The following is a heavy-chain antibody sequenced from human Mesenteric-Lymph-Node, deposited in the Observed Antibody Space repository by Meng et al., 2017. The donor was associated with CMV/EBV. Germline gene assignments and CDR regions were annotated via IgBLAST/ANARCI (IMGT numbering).Heavy chain of an antibody. V-gene: IGHV5-51*01. CDR2: IYPGDSDT. Sequence: LQISCPASGYDFFRYWIGWVRQVPGKGLELVGIIYPGDSDTRYSPSFQGQVTISADKSITTAYLQWSSLKDSDTAMYYCARHDSGYDYWGQGTLVTVSS. D-gene: IGHD5-12*01. CDR1: GYDFFRYW. J-gene: IGHJ4*02. CDR3: ARHDSGYDY.